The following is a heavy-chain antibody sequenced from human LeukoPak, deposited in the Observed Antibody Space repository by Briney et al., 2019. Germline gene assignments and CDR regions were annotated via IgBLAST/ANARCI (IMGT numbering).Heavy chain of an antibody. J-gene: IGHJ4*02. CDR1: GGSISSYY. D-gene: IGHD1-26*01. CDR2: IYYSGST. Sequence: PSETLSLTCTVSGGSISSYYWSWIRQPPGKGLVWIGYIYYSGSTNYNPSLKSRVTISVDTSKNQFSLKLSSVTAADTAVYYCARAGSGSYYHYWGQGTLVTVSS. CDR3: ARAGSGSYYHY. V-gene: IGHV4-59*01.